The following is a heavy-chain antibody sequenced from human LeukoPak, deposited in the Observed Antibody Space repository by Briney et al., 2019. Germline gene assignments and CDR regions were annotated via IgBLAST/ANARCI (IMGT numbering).Heavy chain of an antibody. J-gene: IGHJ2*01. V-gene: IGHV3-23*01. CDR2: ISGSGSSI. D-gene: IGHD1-26*01. Sequence: GGSLRLSCAASGFTFSTYAMNWVRQTPGKGPEWVSDISGSGSSIHYADSVKGRFTISRDNSKNTLYLQMNSLRADDTAVYYCAKDRTVGASYWYFDLWGRGTLVTVSS. CDR3: AKDRTVGASYWYFDL. CDR1: GFTFSTYA.